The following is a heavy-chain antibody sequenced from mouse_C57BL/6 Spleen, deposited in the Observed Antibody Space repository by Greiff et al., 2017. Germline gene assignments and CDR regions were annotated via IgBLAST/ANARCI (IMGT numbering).Heavy chain of an antibody. CDR3: ARYRPGTGYFDY. D-gene: IGHD3-3*01. V-gene: IGHV7-3*01. Sequence: EVKLVESGGGLVQPGGSLSLSCAASGFTFTDYYMSWVRQPPGKALEWLGFIRNKANGYTTEYSASVKGRFTISRDNSQSILYLQMNALRAEDSATYYCARYRPGTGYFDYWGQGTTLTVSS. CDR1: GFTFTDYY. CDR2: IRNKANGYTT. J-gene: IGHJ2*01.